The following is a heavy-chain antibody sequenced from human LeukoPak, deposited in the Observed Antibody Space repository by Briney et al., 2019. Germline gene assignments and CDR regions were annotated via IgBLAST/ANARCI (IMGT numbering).Heavy chain of an antibody. CDR2: IYYSGST. CDR3: ATPRGMDV. Sequence: PSETLSLTCTVSGGSISSSSYYWGWIRQPPGKGLEWIGSIYYSGSTYYNPSLKSRVTISVDTSKNQFSLKLSSVTAADTAVYYCATPRGMDVWGQGTTVIVSS. J-gene: IGHJ6*02. V-gene: IGHV4-39*01. CDR1: GGSISSSSYY.